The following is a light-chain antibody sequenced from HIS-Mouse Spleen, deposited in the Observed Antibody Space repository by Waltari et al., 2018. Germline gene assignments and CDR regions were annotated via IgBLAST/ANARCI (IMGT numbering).Light chain of an antibody. CDR2: KDS. V-gene: IGLV3-10*01. Sequence: SYELTQPPSVSVSPGQTARITCSGDALPKQYAYWYQQKPGQAPVLGIYKDSKRPSGIPERFSGSSSGNMATLTSSGAQVEDEADYYCYSTDSSGNHRVFGGGTKLTVL. CDR1: ALPKQY. J-gene: IGLJ2*01. CDR3: YSTDSSGNHRV.